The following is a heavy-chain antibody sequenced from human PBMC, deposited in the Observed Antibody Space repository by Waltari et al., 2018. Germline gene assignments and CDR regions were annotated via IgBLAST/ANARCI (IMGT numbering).Heavy chain of an antibody. V-gene: IGHV1-18*01. CDR1: GYTFSSYA. J-gene: IGHJ4*02. CDR3: ARDRDTSGFYGYFDY. Sequence: QVQLVQSGAEVKKPGASVTISCRPSGYTFSSYAITWVRQAPGQGLKWMGCISGYNGKTNCAQKFQGRVTITTDTSTRTSYMELRSLRSDDTAVYYCARDRDTSGFYGYFDYWGQGTLVTVSS. CDR2: ISGYNGKT. D-gene: IGHD3-22*01.